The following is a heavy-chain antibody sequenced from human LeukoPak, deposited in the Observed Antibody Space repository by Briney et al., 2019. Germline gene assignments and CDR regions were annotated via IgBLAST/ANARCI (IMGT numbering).Heavy chain of an antibody. V-gene: IGHV4-59*01. D-gene: IGHD3-3*01. CDR1: GGSISSYY. Sequence: PSETLSLTCTVSGGSISSYYWSWIRQPPGKGLEWIGYIYYSGSTNYNPSLKGRVTISVDTSKNQFSLKLSSVTAADTAVYYCARGRGDFWSGYYFDYWGQGTLVTVSS. J-gene: IGHJ4*02. CDR2: IYYSGST. CDR3: ARGRGDFWSGYYFDY.